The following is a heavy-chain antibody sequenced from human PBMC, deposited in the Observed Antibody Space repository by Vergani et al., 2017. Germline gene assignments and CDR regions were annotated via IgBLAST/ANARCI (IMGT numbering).Heavy chain of an antibody. CDR2: ISDSGGST. CDR1: GFTFSSYA. V-gene: IGHV3-23*01. D-gene: IGHD3-16*01. Sequence: EVQLLESGGGLVQPGGSLRLSCAASGFTFSSYAMSWVRQAPGKGLEWVSAISDSGGSTYYADSVKGRFTISRDNSKNTLYLQMNSLRAEDTAVYYCAKVVGVHFSYYYGMDVWGQGTTVTVSS. CDR3: AKVVGVHFSYYYGMDV. J-gene: IGHJ6*02.